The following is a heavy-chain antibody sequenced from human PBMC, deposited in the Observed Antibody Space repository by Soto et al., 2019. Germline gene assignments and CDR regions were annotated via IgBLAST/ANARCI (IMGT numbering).Heavy chain of an antibody. J-gene: IGHJ4*02. CDR2: IYASGGST. Sequence: QVQLMQSGAEVKKPGASVKVSCKASGYTFTSYNVHWVRQAPGQGLEWMGIIYASGGSTTYAQNFQGRPTVTRDTSKSTVYMELSSLRSDDTAVYYCFRGGFPDYGKEGRYWGQGTLVTVSS. V-gene: IGHV1-46*01. D-gene: IGHD4-17*01. CDR3: FRGGFPDYGKEGRY. CDR1: GYTFTSYN.